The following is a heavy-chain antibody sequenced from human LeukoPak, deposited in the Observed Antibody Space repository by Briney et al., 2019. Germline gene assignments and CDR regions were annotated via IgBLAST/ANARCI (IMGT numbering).Heavy chain of an antibody. J-gene: IGHJ6*02. V-gene: IGHV3-21*01. Sequence: GGSLRLSCAASGFTFSSYSMNWVRQAPGKGLEWVSSISSSSSYIYYADSVKGRFTISRDNAKNSLYLQMNSLRAEDTAVYYCSLARSEYHYGMDVWGQGTTVTVSS. CDR3: SLARSEYHYGMDV. CDR1: GFTFSSYS. CDR2: ISSSSSYI.